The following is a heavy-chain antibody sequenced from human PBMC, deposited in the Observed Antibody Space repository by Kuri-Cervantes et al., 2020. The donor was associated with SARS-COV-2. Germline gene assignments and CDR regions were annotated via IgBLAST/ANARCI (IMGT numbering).Heavy chain of an antibody. D-gene: IGHD2-2*01. CDR2: ISAYNGNT. J-gene: IGHJ6*03. V-gene: IGHV1-18*01. CDR1: GYTFTSYG. CDR3: ARAALYLRQHYYYMDV. Sequence: GESLKISCKASGYTFTSYGISWVRQAPGQGLEWMGWISAYNGNTNYAQKLQGRVTMTTDTSTSTAYMELRSLRSEDTAVYYCARAALYLRQHYYYMDVWGKGTTVTVSS.